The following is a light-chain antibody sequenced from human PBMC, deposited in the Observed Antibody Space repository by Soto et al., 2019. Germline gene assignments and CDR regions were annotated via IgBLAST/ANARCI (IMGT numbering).Light chain of an antibody. CDR1: SGSVSTNYY. J-gene: IGLJ2*01. Sequence: QTVVTQEPSFSVSPGGTVTLTCGLTSGSVSTNYYPTWYQQTPGQAPRTLIYNTNTRFSGVPDRFSGSIVGNKAALTITGAHADDESNYYCVLYMVGGPVVFGGGTKVTVL. CDR3: VLYMVGGPVV. CDR2: NTN. V-gene: IGLV8-61*01.